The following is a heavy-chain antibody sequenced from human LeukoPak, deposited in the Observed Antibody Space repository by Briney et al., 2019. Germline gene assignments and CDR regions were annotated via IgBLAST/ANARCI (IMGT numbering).Heavy chain of an antibody. J-gene: IGHJ3*02. CDR2: INPNSGGT. CDR3: ARGGVWYDSSGMNDAFDI. V-gene: IGHV1-2*02. Sequence: ASVKVSCKASGYTFTGYYMHWVRQAPGQGLEWMGWINPNSGGTNYAQKFQGRVTMTRDTSISTAYMELSRLRSDDTAVYYCARGGVWYDSSGMNDAFDIWGQGTMVTVSS. D-gene: IGHD3-22*01. CDR1: GYTFTGYY.